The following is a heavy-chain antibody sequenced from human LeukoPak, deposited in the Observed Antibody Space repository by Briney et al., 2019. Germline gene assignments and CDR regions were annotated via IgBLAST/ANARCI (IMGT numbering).Heavy chain of an antibody. Sequence: GGSLRLSCAASGFTFSSYSMNWVRQAPGKGLEWVSYISSSSSTIYYADSVKGRFTISRDNAKNSLYLQMNSLRAEDTAVYYCARVWVQLWFGTLWYYFDYWGQGTLVTASS. V-gene: IGHV3-48*01. J-gene: IGHJ4*02. CDR1: GFTFSSYS. CDR2: ISSSSSTI. D-gene: IGHD5-18*01. CDR3: ARVWVQLWFGTLWYYFDY.